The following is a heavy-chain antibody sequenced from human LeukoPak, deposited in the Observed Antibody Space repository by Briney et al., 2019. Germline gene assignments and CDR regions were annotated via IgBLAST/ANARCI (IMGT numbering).Heavy chain of an antibody. CDR3: ARDYSTSWF. V-gene: IGHV4-39*07. D-gene: IGHD6-13*01. J-gene: IGHJ4*02. Sequence: SETLSLTCTVSGGSITTNSYYWGWIRQPPGKGLEWIGSIYYNGITFYNSSLKSRVTIFVDTSKNQFSLKLSSVTAADTAVYYCARDYSTSWFWGQGTLVTVSS. CDR2: IYYNGIT. CDR1: GGSITTNSYY.